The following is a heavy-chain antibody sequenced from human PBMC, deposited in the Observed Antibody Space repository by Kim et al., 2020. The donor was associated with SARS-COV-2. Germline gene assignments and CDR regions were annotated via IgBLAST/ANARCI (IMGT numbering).Heavy chain of an antibody. CDR2: ISSSGSTI. Sequence: GGSLRLSCAASGFTFSSYEMNWVRQAPGKGLEWFSYISSSGSTIYYADSVKGRFTISRDNAKNSLYLQMNSLRAEDTAVYYCARDPTYYYDSSGYYRFDYWGQGTLVTVSS. V-gene: IGHV3-48*03. CDR3: ARDPTYYYDSSGYYRFDY. D-gene: IGHD3-22*01. J-gene: IGHJ4*02. CDR1: GFTFSSYE.